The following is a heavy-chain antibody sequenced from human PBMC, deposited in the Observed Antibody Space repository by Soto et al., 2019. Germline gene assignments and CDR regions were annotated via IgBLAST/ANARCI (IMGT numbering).Heavy chain of an antibody. Sequence: PSETLSLTCTVSDGSINNYYWTWIRQPPGKGLEWIGFTHYSGSTNYNPSLRGRVTISVDTSKNQFSLKLSSVTAADTAVYYCARAVEVLNWFDPWGQGTLVTVSS. D-gene: IGHD3-16*01. CDR3: ARAVEVLNWFDP. CDR1: DGSINNYY. V-gene: IGHV4-59*01. CDR2: THYSGST. J-gene: IGHJ5*02.